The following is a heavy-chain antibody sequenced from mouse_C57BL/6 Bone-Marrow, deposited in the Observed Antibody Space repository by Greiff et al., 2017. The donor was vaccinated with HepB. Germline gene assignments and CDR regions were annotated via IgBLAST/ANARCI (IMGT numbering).Heavy chain of an antibody. CDR2: RWGGGRST. D-gene: IGHD2-3*01. V-gene: IGHV1-56*01. CDR3: ARSPLYDGYLDY. CDR1: GESLKRKG. J-gene: IGHJ2*01. Sequence: GQRKKEGKERGRKGEEVKREGKEEGESLKRKGRKGGRKRQGRGWEGRGERWGGGRSTYYNEKFKGKATLTVDTSSSTAYMQLSSLTSEDSAVYFCARSPLYDGYLDYWGQGTTLTVSS.